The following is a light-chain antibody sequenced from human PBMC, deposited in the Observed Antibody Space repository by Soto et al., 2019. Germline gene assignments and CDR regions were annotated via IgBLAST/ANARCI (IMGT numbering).Light chain of an antibody. Sequence: DIQMTQSPSSLSASVGDRVTITCRGSQSISSYLNWYQQKPGKAPKLLIYAASSLQSGVPSRFSGSGSGTDFTLTISSLQPEDFATYYCQQSYSTPPFFGQGTKVDIK. J-gene: IGKJ2*01. CDR1: QSISSY. CDR3: QQSYSTPPF. CDR2: AAS. V-gene: IGKV1-39*01.